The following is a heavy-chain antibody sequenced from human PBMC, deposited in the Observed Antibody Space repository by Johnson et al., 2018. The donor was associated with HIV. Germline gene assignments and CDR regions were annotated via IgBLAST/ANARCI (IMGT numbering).Heavy chain of an antibody. CDR2: ISYDGSNK. V-gene: IGHV3-30*04. Sequence: QVQLVESGGGLVKPGGSLRLSCAASGFTFSGYPMHWVRQAPGKGLEWVAVISYDGSNKYYADSVKGRFTISRDNSKNTLYLQMSSLRAEDTAVYYCAKSPGKDHGGNSGAFHIWGQGTMVTVSS. J-gene: IGHJ3*02. D-gene: IGHD4-23*01. CDR1: GFTFSGYP. CDR3: AKSPGKDHGGNSGAFHI.